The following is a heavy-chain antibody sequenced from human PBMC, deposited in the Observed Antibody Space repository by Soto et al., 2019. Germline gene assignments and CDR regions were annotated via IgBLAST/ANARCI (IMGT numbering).Heavy chain of an antibody. V-gene: IGHV3-74*01. CDR3: AKDRPPSLVIDY. Sequence: PGGSLRLSCAASGFTFSSYWMHWVRQAPGKGLVWVSRINPDGSATNYADSVKGRFTISRDNAKNTLYLQMNSLRTEDTAVYYCAKDRPPSLVIDYWGQGTLVTVSS. J-gene: IGHJ4*02. CDR2: INPDGSAT. CDR1: GFTFSSYW. D-gene: IGHD6-6*01.